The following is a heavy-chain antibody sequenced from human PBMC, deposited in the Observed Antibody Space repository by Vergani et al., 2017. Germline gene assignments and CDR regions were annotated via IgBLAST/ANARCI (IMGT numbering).Heavy chain of an antibody. CDR3: ARVNTVTNGHLYYYYYMDV. J-gene: IGHJ6*03. CDR1: GGSFTSYH. V-gene: IGHV4-34*01. Sequence: QVQLQQWGGGLLTTSETLSLTCVVNGGSFTSYHWTWIRQSPGEGLEWVGDIDHTGRTDYNPSLKSRLTMSGDKSRNQFSLTLNSVTATDTAIYFCARVNTVTNGHLYYYYYMDVWGQGTAVTVS. D-gene: IGHD4-11*01. CDR2: IDHTGRT.